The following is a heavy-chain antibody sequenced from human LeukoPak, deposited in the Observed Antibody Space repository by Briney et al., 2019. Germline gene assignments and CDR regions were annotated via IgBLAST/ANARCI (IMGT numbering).Heavy chain of an antibody. CDR2: ISYDGSNT. CDR1: GFTFSSYA. D-gene: IGHD5-18*01. V-gene: IGHV3-30-3*01. J-gene: IGHJ4*02. Sequence: GGSLRLAWAASGFTFSSYAMRWVRQAPGKGREWVAVISYDGSNTSYADSVKGRFTISRHYSKTTLYLQLNSLRAEDTAVSYCARDQGVDTIPRVYFDHWGQGTLVTVSS. CDR3: ARDQGVDTIPRVYFDH.